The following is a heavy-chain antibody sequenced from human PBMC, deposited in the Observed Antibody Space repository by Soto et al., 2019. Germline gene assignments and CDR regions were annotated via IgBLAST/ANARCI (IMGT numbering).Heavy chain of an antibody. Sequence: GGSLRLSCAASGFTFSSYSMNWVRQAPGKGLEWVSSISTTSTYKYYADSVKGRFTISRDNAKNSLYLQMNSLRAEDTAVYYCASPAWFDPWGQGTLVTVSS. CDR2: ISTTSTYK. CDR3: ASPAWFDP. CDR1: GFTFSSYS. J-gene: IGHJ5*02. V-gene: IGHV3-21*01.